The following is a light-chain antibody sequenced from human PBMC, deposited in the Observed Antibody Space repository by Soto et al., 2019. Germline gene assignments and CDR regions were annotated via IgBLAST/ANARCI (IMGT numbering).Light chain of an antibody. CDR1: SSDVGGYNY. Sequence: QSVLTPPASVSGSPGQSITISCTGTSSDVGGYNYVSWYQQHPGKAPKLMIYEVSNRPSGVSNRFSGSKPGNTASLTISGLQAEDEADYYCSSYTSSSTLTYVFGTGTKVTVL. CDR2: EVS. CDR3: SSYTSSSTLTYV. V-gene: IGLV2-14*01. J-gene: IGLJ1*01.